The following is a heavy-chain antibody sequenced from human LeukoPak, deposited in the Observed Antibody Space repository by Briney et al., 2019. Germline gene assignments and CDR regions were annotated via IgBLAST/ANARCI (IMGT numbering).Heavy chain of an antibody. J-gene: IGHJ5*02. Sequence: GESMNTSCKGSGYSFTSYWIGGVRQMPGKGLEWMGIIYPRDSDTSYNPSFQGQITIAANKTISTAYLQWSSLKASDAAMYYCARMDYYDSSGLGRWFDPWGQGTLVTVSS. V-gene: IGHV5-51*01. CDR3: ARMDYYDSSGLGRWFDP. CDR2: IYPRDSDT. D-gene: IGHD3-22*01. CDR1: GYSFTSYW.